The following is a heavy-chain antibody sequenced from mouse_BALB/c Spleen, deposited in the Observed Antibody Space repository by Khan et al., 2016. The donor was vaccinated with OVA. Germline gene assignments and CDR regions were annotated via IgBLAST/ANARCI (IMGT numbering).Heavy chain of an antibody. CDR3: ARIYGSDFDY. CDR1: GYSFTGYF. V-gene: IGHV1-20*02. D-gene: IGHD1-1*01. Sequence: VQLKQCGPELVKPGASVKISCKASGYSFTGYFMNWVMQSHGKSLEWIGRINPHIGETFYNQKFKGKATLTVDESSSTAHMELRCLASEDSAVYYCARIYGSDFDYWGQGTTLTVSS. J-gene: IGHJ2*01. CDR2: INPHIGET.